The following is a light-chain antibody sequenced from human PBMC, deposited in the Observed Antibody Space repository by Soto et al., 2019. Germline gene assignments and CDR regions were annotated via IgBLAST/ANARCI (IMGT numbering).Light chain of an antibody. CDR2: DAS. Sequence: DIQMTQSPSTLSASVGERVTISCRANQSVSSFLAWYQQKPGKAPKLLVYDASSLESGVPSRFRGSGSGTEFSLIISSLQPDDFATYFWQQYNNHRWTFGQGTKVEIK. V-gene: IGKV1-5*01. J-gene: IGKJ1*01. CDR1: QSVSSF. CDR3: QQYNNHRWT.